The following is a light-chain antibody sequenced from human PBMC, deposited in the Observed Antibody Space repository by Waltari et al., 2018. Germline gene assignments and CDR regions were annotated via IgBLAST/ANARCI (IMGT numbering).Light chain of an antibody. J-gene: IGLJ7*01. CDR3: GTWDSSLSGAV. V-gene: IGLV1-51*02. CDR2: ENT. Sequence: QSVLTQPPSVSAAPGQRVTISCSGGSSNIGNNYVSWYRQFPGTAPKLLIYENTERPSGIPCRFPGPKSGTSATLDITGLQAGDEADYYCGTWDSSLSGAVFGGGTHLTVL. CDR1: SSNIGNNY.